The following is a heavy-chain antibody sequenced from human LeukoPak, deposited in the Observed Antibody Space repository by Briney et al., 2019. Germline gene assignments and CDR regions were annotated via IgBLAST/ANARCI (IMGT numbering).Heavy chain of an antibody. CDR2: ITSTGTTT. CDR3: ATEYVRTHYFDW. D-gene: IGHD3-16*01. Sequence: GASVKVSCKASGCNLNTYHMHWVRQAPGQGLEWMGIITSTGTTTICAQKFQGRVTMTRDTSTSTVYMDLSSLRSDDTAVYYCATEYVRTHYFDWWGQGTLVTVSS. CDR1: GCNLNTYH. J-gene: IGHJ4*02. V-gene: IGHV1-46*02.